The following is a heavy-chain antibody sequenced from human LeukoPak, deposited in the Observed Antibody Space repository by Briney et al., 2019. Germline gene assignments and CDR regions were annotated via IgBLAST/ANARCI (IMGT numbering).Heavy chain of an antibody. Sequence: PSETLSLTCTVSGGSISSSSYYWGWIRQPPGKGLEWIGSIYYSGSTYYNPSLKSRVTISVDTSKNQFSLKLSSVTAADTAVYYCARQIVVVVPLLYDAFDIWGQGTMVTVSS. CDR3: ARQIVVVVPLLYDAFDI. D-gene: IGHD2-15*01. CDR2: IYYSGST. V-gene: IGHV4-39*01. J-gene: IGHJ3*02. CDR1: GGSISSSSYY.